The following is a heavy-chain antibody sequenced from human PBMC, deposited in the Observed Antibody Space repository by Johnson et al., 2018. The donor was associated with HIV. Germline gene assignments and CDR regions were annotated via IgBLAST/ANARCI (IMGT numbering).Heavy chain of an antibody. CDR1: GFTVSRNY. J-gene: IGHJ3*02. Sequence: VQLVESGGGLVQPGGSLRLSCAASGFTVSRNYMSWVRQAPGRGLEWVSVIYSGGSTYHADSVKGRFTISRDNSKNMVYLQMNSLRPEDTAVYYCARERVAVTGPTRAFDIWGQGTIVTVSS. D-gene: IGHD6-19*01. V-gene: IGHV3-66*01. CDR2: IYSGGST. CDR3: ARERVAVTGPTRAFDI.